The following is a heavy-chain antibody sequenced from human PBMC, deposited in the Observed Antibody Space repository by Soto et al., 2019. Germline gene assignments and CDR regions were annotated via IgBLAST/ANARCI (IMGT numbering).Heavy chain of an antibody. CDR3: ARIPKYSSGYYYYGMDV. D-gene: IGHD6-19*01. V-gene: IGHV2-70*01. CDR2: IDWDDDK. CDR1: VFSLSTSGMC. J-gene: IGHJ6*02. Sequence: SGPTLVNPTQTLTLTCTFSVFSLSTSGMCVSWIRQPPGKALEWLALIDWDDDKYYSTSLKTRLTISKDTSKNQVVLTMTNMDPVDTATYYCARIPKYSSGYYYYGMDVWGQGTTVTVSS.